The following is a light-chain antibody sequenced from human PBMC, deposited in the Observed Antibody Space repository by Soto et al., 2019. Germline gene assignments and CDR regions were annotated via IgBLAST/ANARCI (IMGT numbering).Light chain of an antibody. CDR3: SSYTSSSTLVV. CDR2: EVS. Sequence: QSVLTQPASVSGSPGQSITISCTGTSSDVGDYNYVSWYQQHPGKAPKLMISEVSDRSSGVSNRFSASKSGNTASLTISGLQAQDEADYSCSSYTSSSTLVVFGGGTKLTVL. J-gene: IGLJ2*01. CDR1: SSDVGDYNY. V-gene: IGLV2-14*01.